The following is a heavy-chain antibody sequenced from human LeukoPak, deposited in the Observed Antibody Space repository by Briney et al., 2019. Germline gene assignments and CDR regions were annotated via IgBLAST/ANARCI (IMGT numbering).Heavy chain of an antibody. Sequence: PSETLSLTCTVSGGSISSYYWSWIRQPPGKGLEWIGYIYYSGSTYYNPSLKSRVTISVDTSKNQFSLKLSSVTAADTAVYYCARVLQLALDYWGQGTLVTVSS. CDR3: ARVLQLALDY. J-gene: IGHJ4*02. V-gene: IGHV4-30-4*01. CDR2: IYYSGST. D-gene: IGHD6-13*01. CDR1: GGSISSYY.